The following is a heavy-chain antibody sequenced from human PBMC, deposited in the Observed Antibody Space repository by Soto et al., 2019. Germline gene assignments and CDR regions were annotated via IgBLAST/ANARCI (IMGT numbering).Heavy chain of an antibody. CDR3: ARVRLLWFGELDAFDI. J-gene: IGHJ3*02. D-gene: IGHD3-10*01. Sequence: QVQLVQSGAEVKKPGASVKVSCKASGYTFTSYAMHWVRQAPGQRLEWMGWINAGNGNTKYSQKFQGRVTITRDTSASIAYMELSSLRSEDTAVYYCARVRLLWFGELDAFDIWGQGTMVTVSS. CDR1: GYTFTSYA. CDR2: INAGNGNT. V-gene: IGHV1-3*01.